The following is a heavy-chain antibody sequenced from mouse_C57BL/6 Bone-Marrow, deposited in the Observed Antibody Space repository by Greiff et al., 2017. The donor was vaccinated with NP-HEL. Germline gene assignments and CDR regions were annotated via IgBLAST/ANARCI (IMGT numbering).Heavy chain of an antibody. CDR2: IWWDDDK. Sequence: QVTLKVSGPGILQPSQTLSLTCSFSGFSLSTYGMGVGWIRQPSGKGLEWLAHIWWDDDKYYNPALKSRLQISKDTSNNQVFLKIANVYTADTAPYYCVRTPVFYYGSSSRDFDYWGQGTTLTVSS. D-gene: IGHD1-1*01. V-gene: IGHV8-8*01. CDR3: VRTPVFYYGSSSRDFDY. CDR1: GFSLSTYGMG. J-gene: IGHJ2*01.